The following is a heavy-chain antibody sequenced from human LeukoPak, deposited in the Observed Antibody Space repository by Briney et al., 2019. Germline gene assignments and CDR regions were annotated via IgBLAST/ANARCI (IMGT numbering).Heavy chain of an antibody. J-gene: IGHJ4*02. V-gene: IGHV3-23*01. D-gene: IGHD5-18*01. CDR2: ISGSGGST. CDR1: GFTFSSYA. Sequence: GSLRLSCAASGFTFSSYAMSWVRQAPGKGLEWVSAISGSGGSTYYADSVKGRFTISRDNSKNTLYLQMNSLRAEDAAVYYCAKGYSYGSRNPLRDGYNIWGQGTLVTVSS. CDR3: AKGYSYGSRNPLRDGYNI.